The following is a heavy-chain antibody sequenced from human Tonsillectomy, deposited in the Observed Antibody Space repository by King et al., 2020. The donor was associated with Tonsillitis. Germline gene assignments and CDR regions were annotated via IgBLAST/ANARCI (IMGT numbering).Heavy chain of an antibody. CDR2: IRSKANSYAT. CDR1: GFTFSGSA. J-gene: IGHJ4*02. V-gene: IGHV3-73*01. D-gene: IGHD5-24*01. Sequence: QLVQSGGGLVQPGGSLKLSCAASGFTFSGSAMHWVRQASGKGLEWVGRIRSKANSYATAYAASVKGRFTISRDDSKNTAYLQMNSLKTEDTAVYYCTLEVATSNFDYWGQGTLVTVSS. CDR3: TLEVATSNFDY.